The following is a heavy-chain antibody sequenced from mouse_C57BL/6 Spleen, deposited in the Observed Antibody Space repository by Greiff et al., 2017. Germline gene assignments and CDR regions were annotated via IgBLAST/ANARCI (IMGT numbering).Heavy chain of an antibody. J-gene: IGHJ4*01. Sequence: QVHVKQSGAELVKPGASVKLSCKASGYTFTEYTIHWVKQRSGQGLEWIGWFYPGSGSIKYNEKFKDKATLTADKSSSTVYMELSRLTSEDSAVYFCARHEGLHYYGSSYDYAMDYWGQGTSVTVSS. CDR2: FYPGSGSI. CDR3: ARHEGLHYYGSSYDYAMDY. CDR1: GYTFTEYT. D-gene: IGHD1-1*01. V-gene: IGHV1-62-2*01.